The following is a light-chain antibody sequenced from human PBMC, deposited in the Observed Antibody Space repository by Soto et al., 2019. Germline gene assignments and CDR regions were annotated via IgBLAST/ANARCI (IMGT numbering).Light chain of an antibody. CDR2: DNN. J-gene: IGLJ3*02. CDR1: SSNIGKNY. Sequence: QSVLTQPPSVSAAPGQTVTISCSGSSSNIGKNYVSWYQQLPGTAPKLLIYDNNKRPSGIPDRFSGSKSGTSATLGITGLQTGDEADYYCGTWDSGLSAGRVFGGGTKLTVL. V-gene: IGLV1-51*01. CDR3: GTWDSGLSAGRV.